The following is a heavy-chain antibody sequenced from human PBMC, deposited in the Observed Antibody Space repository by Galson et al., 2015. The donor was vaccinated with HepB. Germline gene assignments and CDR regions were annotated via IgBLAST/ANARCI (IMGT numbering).Heavy chain of an antibody. CDR2: IDYSGST. J-gene: IGHJ5*02. D-gene: IGHD3-10*01. V-gene: IGHV4-39*07. CDR1: GGSISSSSYY. CDR3: ARDGTALLWFGESAWFDP. Sequence: SETLSLTCTVSGGSISSSSYYWGWIRQPPGKGLEWIGSIDYSGSTYYNPSLKSRVTISVDTSKNQFSLKLSSATAADTAVYYCARDGTALLWFGESAWFDPWGQGTLVTVSS.